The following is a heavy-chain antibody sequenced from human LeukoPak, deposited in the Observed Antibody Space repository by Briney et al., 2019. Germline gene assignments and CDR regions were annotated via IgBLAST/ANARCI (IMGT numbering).Heavy chain of an antibody. J-gene: IGHJ5*02. CDR3: ARGRLLWFGELGTRHNWFDP. D-gene: IGHD3-10*01. Sequence: SETLSLTCTVSGGSISSSSYYWGWIRQPPGKGLEWIGSIHYSGSTYYNPSLKSRVTISVDTSKNQFSLKLSSVTAADTAVYYCARGRLLWFGELGTRHNWFDPWGQGTLVTVSS. CDR1: GGSISSSSYY. V-gene: IGHV4-39*01. CDR2: IHYSGST.